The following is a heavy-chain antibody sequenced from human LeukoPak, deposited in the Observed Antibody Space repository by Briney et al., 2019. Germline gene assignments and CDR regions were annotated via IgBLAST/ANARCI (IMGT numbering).Heavy chain of an antibody. CDR2: SYYTVST. CDR1: GGSISSYY. D-gene: IGHD3-22*01. V-gene: IGHV4-59*01. CDR3: AINYYDTGAFDI. Sequence: SETLSLTCTVSGGSISSYYWSWIRQPPGKGPEWIGFSYYTVSTNYNPSLKSRVTISVDTSKNQFSLKLSSVTAADTAVYYCAINYYDTGAFDIWGQGIMVTVSS. J-gene: IGHJ3*02.